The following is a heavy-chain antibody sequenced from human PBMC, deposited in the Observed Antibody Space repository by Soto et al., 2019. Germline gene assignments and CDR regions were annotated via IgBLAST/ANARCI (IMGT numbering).Heavy chain of an antibody. CDR2: MNPNSGNT. V-gene: IGHV1-8*01. CDR1: GYTFTSYD. CDR3: ARGLRDIVVVVAATPSGVAWFDP. J-gene: IGHJ5*02. D-gene: IGHD2-15*01. Sequence: GASVKVSCKASGYTFTSYDISWVRQATGQGLEWMGWMNPNSGNTGYAQKFQGRVTMTRNTSISTAYMELSSLRSEDTAVYYCARGLRDIVVVVAATPSGVAWFDPWGQGTLVTVS.